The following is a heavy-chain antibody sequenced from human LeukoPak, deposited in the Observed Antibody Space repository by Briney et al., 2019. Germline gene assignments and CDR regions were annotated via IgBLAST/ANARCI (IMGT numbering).Heavy chain of an antibody. CDR1: GFTFSNYA. D-gene: IGHD3-22*01. CDR2: ISYDGSKK. V-gene: IGHV3-30-3*01. J-gene: IGHJ3*02. CDR3: ARESDRITMIDPLRDDAFDI. Sequence: GGSLRLSCAASGFTFSNYAMHWVRQAPGKGLEWVAVISYDGSKKYYADSVKGRFTISRDNSKNTLYLQMNSLRAEDTAVYYCARESDRITMIDPLRDDAFDIWGQGTMVTVSS.